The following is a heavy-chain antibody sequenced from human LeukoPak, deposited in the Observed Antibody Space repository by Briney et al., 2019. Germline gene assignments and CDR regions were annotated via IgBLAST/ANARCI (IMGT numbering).Heavy chain of an antibody. Sequence: PGGSLRLSCAASGFTFSSYSMNWVRQAPGKGLEWVSSIGSSSSYIYYVDSVKGRFTISRDNAKNSLYLQMNSLRAEDTAVYYCASFYYYDSSGYYPVDYWGQGTLVTVSS. D-gene: IGHD3-22*01. CDR3: ASFYYYDSSGYYPVDY. V-gene: IGHV3-21*01. CDR2: IGSSSSYI. J-gene: IGHJ4*02. CDR1: GFTFSSYS.